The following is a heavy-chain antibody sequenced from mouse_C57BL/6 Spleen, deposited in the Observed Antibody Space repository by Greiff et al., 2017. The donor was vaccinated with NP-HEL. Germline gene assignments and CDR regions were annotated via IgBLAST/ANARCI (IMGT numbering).Heavy chain of an antibody. CDR1: GYTFTDYY. Sequence: QVQLQQSGPELVKPGASVKISCKASGYTFTDYYITWVKQRPGQGLEWIGWIFPGSGSTYYNEKFTGKATLTVDKSSSTAYLLLSSLTSEDSAVYFCARWASIYDGYYDAMDYWGQGTSVTVSS. J-gene: IGHJ4*01. CDR2: IFPGSGST. V-gene: IGHV1-75*01. D-gene: IGHD2-3*01. CDR3: ARWASIYDGYYDAMDY.